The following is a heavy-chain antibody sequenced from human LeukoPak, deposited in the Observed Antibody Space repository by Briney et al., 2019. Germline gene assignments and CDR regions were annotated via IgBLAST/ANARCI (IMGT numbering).Heavy chain of an antibody. CDR2: ISGSGGST. J-gene: IGHJ6*02. Sequence: GGSLRLSCAASGFTFSSYAVSWVRQAPGKGLEWVSAISGSGGSTYYADSVKGRFTISRDNSKNTLYLQMNSLRAEDTAVYYCAKDKGWGYSSYDYYGMDVWGQGTTVTVSS. D-gene: IGHD1-26*01. CDR3: AKDKGWGYSSYDYYGMDV. V-gene: IGHV3-23*01. CDR1: GFTFSSYA.